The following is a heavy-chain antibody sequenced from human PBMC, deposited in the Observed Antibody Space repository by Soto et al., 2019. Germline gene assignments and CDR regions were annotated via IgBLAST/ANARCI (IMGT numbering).Heavy chain of an antibody. Sequence: ASVKVSCKASGYTFTSYAMHWVRQAPGQRLEWMGWINAGNGNTKYSQRFQGRVTITRDTSASTAYMELSSLRSEDTAVYYCARDIVVVVAANSVSGWFDPWGQGTPVTVSS. V-gene: IGHV1-3*01. CDR3: ARDIVVVVAANSVSGWFDP. CDR1: GYTFTSYA. J-gene: IGHJ5*02. CDR2: INAGNGNT. D-gene: IGHD2-15*01.